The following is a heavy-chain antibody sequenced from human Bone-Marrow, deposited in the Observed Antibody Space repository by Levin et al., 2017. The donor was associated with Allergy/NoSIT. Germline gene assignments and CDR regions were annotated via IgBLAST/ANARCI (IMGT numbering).Heavy chain of an antibody. V-gene: IGHV7-4-1*02. CDR1: GYTFTSYA. Sequence: ASVKVSCKASGYTFTSYAMNWVRQAPGQGLEWMGWINTNTGNPTYAQGFTGRFVFSLDTSVSTAYLQISSLKAEDTAVYYCARGGYVLRYFDWFYMDVWGKGTTVTVSS. J-gene: IGHJ6*03. CDR2: INTNTGNP. CDR3: ARGGYVLRYFDWFYMDV. D-gene: IGHD3-9*01.